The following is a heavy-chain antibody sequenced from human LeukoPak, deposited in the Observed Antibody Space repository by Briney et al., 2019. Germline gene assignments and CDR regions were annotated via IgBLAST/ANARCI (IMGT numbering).Heavy chain of an antibody. V-gene: IGHV4-59*01. J-gene: IGHJ4*02. D-gene: IGHD6-13*01. CDR1: GGSISSYY. Sequence: PSETLSLTCTVSGGSISSYYWSWIRQPPGKGLEWIGYIYYSGSTNYNPSLKSRVTISVDTSKNQFSLKLSSVTAADTAVYYCARGRVGSSWVNFDYWGQGTLATVSS. CDR2: IYYSGST. CDR3: ARGRVGSSWVNFDY.